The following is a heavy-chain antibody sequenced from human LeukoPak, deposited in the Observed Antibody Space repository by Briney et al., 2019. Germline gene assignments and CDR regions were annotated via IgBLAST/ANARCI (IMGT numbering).Heavy chain of an antibody. CDR1: GFTFTNYA. V-gene: IGHV3-33*01. J-gene: IGHJ5*02. Sequence: GGSLRLSCAASGFTFTNYAMHWVRQAPGKGLEWVAVIWYDGSNKYYADSVKGRFTISRDNARNSLYLQMNSLRAEDTAVYYCARVEKYSSSWIDLWGQGTLVTVSS. D-gene: IGHD6-13*01. CDR3: ARVEKYSSSWIDL. CDR2: IWYDGSNK.